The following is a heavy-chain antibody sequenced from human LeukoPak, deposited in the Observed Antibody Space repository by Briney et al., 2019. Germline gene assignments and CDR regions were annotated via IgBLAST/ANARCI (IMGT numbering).Heavy chain of an antibody. CDR3: SRGRHNFDY. V-gene: IGHV3-7*04. Sequence: PGGSLRLSCAASGFSFSTFWMTWVRQAPGKGLEWVANIKLDGSEEYYVDSAKGRFTISRDNGKNSLYLQMSSLRAEDTAVYYCSRGRHNFDYWGQGTLVTVSS. J-gene: IGHJ4*02. CDR1: GFSFSTFW. CDR2: IKLDGSEE.